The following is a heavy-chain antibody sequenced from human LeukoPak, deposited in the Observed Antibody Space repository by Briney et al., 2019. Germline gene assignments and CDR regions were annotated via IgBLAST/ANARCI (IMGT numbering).Heavy chain of an antibody. CDR1: GFTFSSYW. V-gene: IGHV3-7*01. J-gene: IGHJ4*02. CDR2: INQDGSGK. CDR3: ARSDCSSTSCLNYFDY. Sequence: GGSLRLSCAASGFTFSSYWMSWVRQAPGKGLEWVANINQDGSGKYYVDSVKGRFTISRDNAKNSLYLQMNSLRAEDTAVYYCARSDCSSTSCLNYFDYWGQGTLVTVSS. D-gene: IGHD2-2*01.